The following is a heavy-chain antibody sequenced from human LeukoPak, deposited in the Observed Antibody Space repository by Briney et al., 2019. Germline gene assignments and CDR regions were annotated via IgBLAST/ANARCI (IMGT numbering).Heavy chain of an antibody. CDR2: INPSGGST. Sequence: ASVKVSCKASGYTFTSYYMHWVRQAPGQGLEWMGIINPSGGSTSYAQKFQGRVTMTRDTSTSTVYMELSSLRSEDTAVYYCASYTITMAGGEEFDYWGQGTLVTVSS. V-gene: IGHV1-46*01. J-gene: IGHJ4*02. CDR1: GYTFTSYY. D-gene: IGHD3-10*01. CDR3: ASYTITMAGGEEFDY.